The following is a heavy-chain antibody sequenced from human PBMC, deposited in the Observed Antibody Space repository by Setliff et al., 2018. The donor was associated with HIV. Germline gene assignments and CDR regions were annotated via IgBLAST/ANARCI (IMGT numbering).Heavy chain of an antibody. Sequence: SETLSLTCTVSGVSLSSDGYYWSWIRQYPGKGLDWIGYNYYTGTTQFTPSLESRATISVDRSKNQFPLRLRVVTAADTAVYYCARINGEYPSYYYMDVLGKVTTVTVSS. CDR3: ARINGEYPSYYYMDV. J-gene: IGHJ6*03. CDR2: NYYTGTT. CDR1: GVSLSSDGYY. V-gene: IGHV4-31*03. D-gene: IGHD4-17*01.